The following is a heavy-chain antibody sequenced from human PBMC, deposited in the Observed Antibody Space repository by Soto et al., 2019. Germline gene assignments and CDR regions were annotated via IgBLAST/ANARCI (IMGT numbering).Heavy chain of an antibody. CDR2: IHDSGST. D-gene: IGHD2-15*01. CDR3: ARVGDIGLGNWYVDL. Sequence: QVQLQESGPGLVKPSETLSLTCTVSGGSISNNYWSWIRQPPGKGLEWIGYIHDSGSTNYNPSLKIRVTISVDTSKKQFSLKMSSPTAADTDVYYCARVGDIGLGNWYVDLWGRGTLVTVSS. CDR1: GGSISNNY. J-gene: IGHJ2*01. V-gene: IGHV4-59*01.